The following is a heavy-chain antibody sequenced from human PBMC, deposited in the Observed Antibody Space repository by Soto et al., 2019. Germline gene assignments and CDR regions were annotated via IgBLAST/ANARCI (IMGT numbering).Heavy chain of an antibody. CDR1: RFIFSNYA. D-gene: IGHD1-26*01. J-gene: IGHJ3*02. V-gene: IGHV3-33*01. Sequence: GGSLRLSCAASRFIFSNYAMHWVRQAPGKGLEWVAVISYDGTKKYYADSVKGRFTISRDNAKNSLYLQMNSLRAEDTAVYYCARERTRSYQRLAFDIWGQGTMVTVSS. CDR3: ARERTRSYQRLAFDI. CDR2: ISYDGTKK.